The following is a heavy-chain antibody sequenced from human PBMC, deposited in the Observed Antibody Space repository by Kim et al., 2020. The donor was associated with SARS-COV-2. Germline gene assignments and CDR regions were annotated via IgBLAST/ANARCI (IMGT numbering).Heavy chain of an antibody. J-gene: IGHJ5*02. V-gene: IGHV1-69*13. D-gene: IGHD2-21*02. CDR3: ARVARVVTHRWFDP. CDR2: IIPIFGTA. CDR1: GGTFSSYA. Sequence: SVKVSCKASGGTFSSYAISWVRQAPGQGLEWMGGIIPIFGTANYAQKFQGRVTITADESTSTAYMELSSLRSEDTAVYYCARVARVVTHRWFDPWGQGTLVTVSS.